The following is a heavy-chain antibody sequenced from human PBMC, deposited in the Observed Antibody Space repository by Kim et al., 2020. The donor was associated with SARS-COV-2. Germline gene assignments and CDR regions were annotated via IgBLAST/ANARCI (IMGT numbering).Heavy chain of an antibody. CDR1: GFTFSSYA. V-gene: IGHV3-30*04. J-gene: IGHJ3*02. CDR2: ISYDGSNK. D-gene: IGHD4-17*01. Sequence: GGSLRLSCAASGFTFSSYAMHWVRQAPGKGLEWVAVISYDGSNKYYADSVKGRFTISRDNSKNTLYLQMNSLRAEDTAVYYCASPSNYGDYWRHAFDIWGQGTMFTVSS. CDR3: ASPSNYGDYWRHAFDI.